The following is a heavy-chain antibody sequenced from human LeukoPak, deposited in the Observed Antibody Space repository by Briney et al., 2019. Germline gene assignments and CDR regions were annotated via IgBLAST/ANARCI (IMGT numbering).Heavy chain of an antibody. CDR3: ARDWFFFD. Sequence: GGSLRLSCAASGFTVSSTYLSWVRQAPGKGLEWVSVIYSGGSTYYADSVKGRFTISRDNSKNTLYLQMNSLRAEDTAVYYCARDWFFFDWGQGTLVTVSS. J-gene: IGHJ4*02. CDR2: IYSGGST. CDR1: GFTVSSTY. D-gene: IGHD3-10*01. V-gene: IGHV3-53*01.